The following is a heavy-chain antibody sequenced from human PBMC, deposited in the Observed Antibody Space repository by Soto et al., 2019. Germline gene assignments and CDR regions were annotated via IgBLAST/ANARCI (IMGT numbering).Heavy chain of an antibody. CDR2: FDPEDGET. D-gene: IGHD6-6*01. V-gene: IGHV1-24*01. CDR3: ATAGSIAARRLDYYYGMDV. J-gene: IGHJ6*02. CDR1: GYTLTELS. Sequence: QVQLVQSGAEVKKPGASVKVSCKVSGYTLTELSMHWVRQAPGKGLEWMGGFDPEDGETIYAQKFQGRVTMTEDTSTDTAYMELSSLRSEDTAVYYCATAGSIAARRLDYYYGMDVWGQGTTVTVSS.